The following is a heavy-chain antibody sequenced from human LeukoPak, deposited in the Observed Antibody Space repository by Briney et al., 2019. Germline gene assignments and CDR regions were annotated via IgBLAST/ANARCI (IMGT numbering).Heavy chain of an antibody. CDR1: GFTLSSLA. J-gene: IGHJ4*02. V-gene: IGHV3-21*01. CDR2: SGTRSGTK. CDR3: LLQMTYGELSDPDF. D-gene: IGHD3-16*02. Sequence: GSLRPSCAASGFTLSSLAMHWVRQAPGKGLEWVSSSGTRSGTKYYADSVMGRFTISRDSAMNSVSLQINSLRAEDTAVYYCLLQMTYGELSDPDFRGQGTLVTVSS.